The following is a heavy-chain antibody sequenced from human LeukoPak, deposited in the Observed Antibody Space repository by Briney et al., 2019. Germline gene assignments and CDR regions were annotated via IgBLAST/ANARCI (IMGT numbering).Heavy chain of an antibody. J-gene: IGHJ5*02. CDR2: FDAEEGET. CDR1: GYSLIELP. D-gene: IGHD3-10*01. Sequence: ASVKVSCKVSGYSLIELPMHWVRQAPGKGLEWMGGFDAEEGETIYAQKFQSRVTMTEDTSTDTAYMELSSLSSEDTAVYYCTTDRLRYMVRGVLRSLEGFDPWGQGTLVTVSS. CDR3: TTDRLRYMVRGVLRSLEGFDP. V-gene: IGHV1-24*01.